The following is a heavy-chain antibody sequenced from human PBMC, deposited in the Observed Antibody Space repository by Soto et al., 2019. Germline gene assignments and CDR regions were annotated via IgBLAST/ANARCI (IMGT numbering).Heavy chain of an antibody. CDR2: IYYSGST. D-gene: IGHD6-19*01. CDR3: AGHRFSGSGYDY. J-gene: IGHJ4*02. Sequence: SETLSLTCTVSGGSISSYYWSWIRQPPGKGLEWIGYIYYSGSTNYNPSLRSRVTISVDTSKNELSLRLSSVTAADTAVYYCAGHRFSGSGYDYWGQGMLVTVSS. CDR1: GGSISSYY. V-gene: IGHV4-59*08.